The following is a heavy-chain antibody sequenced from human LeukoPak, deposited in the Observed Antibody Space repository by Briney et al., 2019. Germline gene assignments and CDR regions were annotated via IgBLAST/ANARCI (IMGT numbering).Heavy chain of an antibody. J-gene: IGHJ4*02. V-gene: IGHV3-30*04. CDR2: IADDGKDK. Sequence: QPGGSLRLSCAASGFTFSTYPMHWVRQAPGKGLEWVAVIADDGKDKHYVESVKGRFTISRDNAKNSLYLQMNSLRAEDTAVYYCARVGGYDYEEFDYWGQGTLVTASS. D-gene: IGHD5-12*01. CDR3: ARVGGYDYEEFDY. CDR1: GFTFSTYP.